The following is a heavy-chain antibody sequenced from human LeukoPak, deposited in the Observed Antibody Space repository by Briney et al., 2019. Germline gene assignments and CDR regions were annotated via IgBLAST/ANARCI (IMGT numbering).Heavy chain of an antibody. CDR1: GYTFTSYG. D-gene: IGHD3-16*02. V-gene: IGHV1-18*01. CDR3: ARAPGDTFGGVIVPDY. J-gene: IGHJ4*02. Sequence: ASVKVSCKASGYTFTSYGISWVRQAPGQGLEWMGWISAYNGNTNYAQKLQGRVTMTTDTSTSTAYMELRSLRSDDTAVYYCARAPGDTFGGVIVPDYWGQGTLVTVSS. CDR2: ISAYNGNT.